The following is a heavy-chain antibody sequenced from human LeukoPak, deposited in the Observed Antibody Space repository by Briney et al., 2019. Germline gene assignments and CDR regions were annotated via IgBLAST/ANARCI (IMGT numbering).Heavy chain of an antibody. J-gene: IGHJ4*02. CDR1: GYSFTTYW. CDR3: ARASRGRFGRTTPNY. D-gene: IGHD3-10*01. Sequence: GESLKISCKGSGYSFTTYWIGWVRQMPGKGLEWMGIIYPGDSDTRYSPSFQGQVTISADKSISTAYLQWSSLKASDTAMYYCARASRGRFGRTTPNYWGQGTLVTVSS. V-gene: IGHV5-51*01. CDR2: IYPGDSDT.